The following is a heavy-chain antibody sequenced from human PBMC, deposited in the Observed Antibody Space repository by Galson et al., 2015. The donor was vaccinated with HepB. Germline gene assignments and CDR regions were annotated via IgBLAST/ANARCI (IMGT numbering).Heavy chain of an antibody. Sequence: CAISGDSVSSHSAAWNWIRQSPSRGLEWLGRTYYRSKWYNDYAVSVKSRITINPDTSKNQFSLQLNSVTPEDTAVYYCARDGGELLPDVHYYGMDVWGQGTTVTVSS. CDR3: ARDGGELLPDVHYYGMDV. V-gene: IGHV6-1*01. J-gene: IGHJ6*02. CDR2: TYYRSKWYN. CDR1: GDSVSSHSAA. D-gene: IGHD1-14*01.